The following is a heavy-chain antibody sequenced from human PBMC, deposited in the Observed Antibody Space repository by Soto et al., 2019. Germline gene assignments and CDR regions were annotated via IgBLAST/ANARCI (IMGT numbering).Heavy chain of an antibody. V-gene: IGHV4-34*01. CDR1: GGSFSGYY. CDR2: INHSGST. J-gene: IGHJ4*02. Sequence: QVQLQQWGAGLLKPSETLSLTCAVYGGSFSGYYWSWIRQPPGKGLEWIGEINHSGSTNYNPSLKSRVTISVDTSKNQFSLKLSSVTAADTAVYYCARGYGGLLDHWGQGTLVTVSS. CDR3: ARGYGGLLDH. D-gene: IGHD4-17*01.